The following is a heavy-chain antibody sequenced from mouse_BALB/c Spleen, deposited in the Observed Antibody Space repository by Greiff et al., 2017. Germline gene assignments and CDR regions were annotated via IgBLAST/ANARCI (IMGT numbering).Heavy chain of an antibody. CDR2: IWRGGST. Sequence: VQLVESGPSLVQPSQSLSITCTVSGFSLTSYGVHWVRQSPGKGLEWLGVIWRGGSTDYNAAFMSRLSITKDNSKSQVFFKMNSLQADDTAIYYCAKNPIYYDYDWYFDVWGAGTTVTVSS. D-gene: IGHD2-4*01. CDR3: AKNPIYYDYDWYFDV. V-gene: IGHV2-5-1*01. CDR1: GFSLTSYG. J-gene: IGHJ1*01.